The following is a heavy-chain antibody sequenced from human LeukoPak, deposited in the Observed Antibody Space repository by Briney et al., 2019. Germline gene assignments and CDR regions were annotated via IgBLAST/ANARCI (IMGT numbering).Heavy chain of an antibody. CDR2: ISGSGDST. Sequence: PGGTLRLSCAASGLTFSTYGMSWVRQAPGKGLEWVSTISGSGDSTYYADSVKGRFTISRDNSKNTLYLQMNSLRGEDTAIYYCAKEGYDRGDPWGQGTLVTVSS. J-gene: IGHJ5*02. D-gene: IGHD5-12*01. CDR1: GLTFSTYG. V-gene: IGHV3-23*01. CDR3: AKEGYDRGDP.